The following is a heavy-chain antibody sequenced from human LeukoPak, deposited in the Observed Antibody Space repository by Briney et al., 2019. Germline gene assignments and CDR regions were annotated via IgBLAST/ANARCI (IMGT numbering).Heavy chain of an antibody. CDR1: GYTFTSYG. CDR3: ARDDGGGSYYYYYGMDV. V-gene: IGHV1-18*01. D-gene: IGHD2-15*01. CDR2: ISAYNGNT. J-gene: IGHJ6*02. Sequence: ASVKVSCKASGYTFTSYGISWVRQAPGQGLEWMGWISAYNGNTNYAQKLQGRVTMTTDTSTSTAYMELRSLRSDDTAVYYCARDDGGGSYYYYYGMDVWGQGTTVTVSS.